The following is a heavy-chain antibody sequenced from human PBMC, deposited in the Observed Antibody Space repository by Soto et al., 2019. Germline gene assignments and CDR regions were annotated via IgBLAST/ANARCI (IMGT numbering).Heavy chain of an antibody. Sequence: SETLSLTGAVSGGSISSNNWWNWVRQPPGKGLEWIGEIFHSGNINYNPSLKSRVTISVDKSKNQFSLNLSYVTAEDTAVYYCAREEYSSGWYVFPSYFDYWGQGMLVTVSS. CDR2: IFHSGNI. V-gene: IGHV4-4*02. CDR1: GGSISSNNW. J-gene: IGHJ4*02. CDR3: AREEYSSGWYVFPSYFDY. D-gene: IGHD6-19*01.